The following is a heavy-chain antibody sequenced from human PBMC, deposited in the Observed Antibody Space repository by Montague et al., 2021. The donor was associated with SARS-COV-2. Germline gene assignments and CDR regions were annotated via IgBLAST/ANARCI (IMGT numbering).Heavy chain of an antibody. CDR1: GFTFSSYS. V-gene: IGHV3-21*01. CDR2: ISSSRSYI. J-gene: IGHJ4*02. Sequence: SLLLSWAASGFTFSSYSMNWVRQAPGKGLEWVSSISSSRSYIYYVDSVKGRFTISRDNAKNSLYLQMNSLRAEDTAVYYCARDDFRIAAAVFDYWGQGTLVTVSS. CDR3: ARDDFRIAAAVFDY. D-gene: IGHD6-13*01.